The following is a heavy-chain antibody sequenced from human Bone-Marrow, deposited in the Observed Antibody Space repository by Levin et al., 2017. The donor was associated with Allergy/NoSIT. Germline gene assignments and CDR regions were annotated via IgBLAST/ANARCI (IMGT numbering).Heavy chain of an antibody. Sequence: SETLSLTCTVSGGSISGYYWSWIRQPPEKGLEWIGYIYYSGSTKYNASLKSRVTISVDTSKNQFSLKLTSVTAADTAVYYCATGSPTGGNSYYYYYMDGWGKGATVTVSS. CDR2: IYYSGST. D-gene: IGHD2-8*02. CDR3: ATGSPTGGNSYYYYYMDG. CDR1: GGSISGYY. V-gene: IGHV4-59*01. J-gene: IGHJ6*03.